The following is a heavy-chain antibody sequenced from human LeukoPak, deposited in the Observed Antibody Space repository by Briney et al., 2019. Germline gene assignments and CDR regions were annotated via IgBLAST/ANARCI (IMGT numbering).Heavy chain of an antibody. J-gene: IGHJ4*02. Sequence: GGSLRLSCAASGFTVSSNYMSWVRQAPGKGLEWVSVIYSGGSTYYADSVKGRFTISRDNSKNTLYLQMNSLRAEDTAVYYCARPRYYYDSSGQNFDYWGQGTLVTVSS. V-gene: IGHV3-66*04. CDR3: ARPRYYYDSSGQNFDY. CDR1: GFTVSSNY. CDR2: IYSGGST. D-gene: IGHD3-22*01.